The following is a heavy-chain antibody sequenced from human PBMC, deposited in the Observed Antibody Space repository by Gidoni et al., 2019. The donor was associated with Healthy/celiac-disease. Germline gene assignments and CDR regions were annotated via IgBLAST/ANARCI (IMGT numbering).Heavy chain of an antibody. D-gene: IGHD6-13*01. CDR2: INPNSGGT. V-gene: IGHV1-2*02. CDR3: ARVRGIAAAGTLFQH. J-gene: IGHJ1*01. CDR1: GYTFTGYY. Sequence: QVQLVQSGAEVKKPGASVKVSCKASGYTFTGYYMHWVRQAPGQGLEWMGWINPNSGGTNYAQKFQGRVTMTRDTSISTAYMELSRLRSDDTAVYYCARVRGIAAAGTLFQHWGQGTLVTVSS.